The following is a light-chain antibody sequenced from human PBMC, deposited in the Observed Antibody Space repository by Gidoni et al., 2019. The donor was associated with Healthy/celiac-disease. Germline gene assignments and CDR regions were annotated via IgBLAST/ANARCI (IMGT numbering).Light chain of an antibody. Sequence: EIVLSQSPATLSLSPGERATLSCRDSQSVSSYLAWYHQKPGQAPRLLIYDASNRATGIPARFSGSGSGTDFTLTISSLEPEDFAVYYCQQRSNWPALTFGGGTKVEIK. J-gene: IGKJ4*01. V-gene: IGKV3-11*01. CDR3: QQRSNWPALT. CDR1: QSVSSY. CDR2: DAS.